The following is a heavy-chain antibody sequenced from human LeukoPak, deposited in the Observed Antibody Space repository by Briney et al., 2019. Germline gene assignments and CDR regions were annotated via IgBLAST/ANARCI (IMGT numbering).Heavy chain of an antibody. V-gene: IGHV4-31*03. Sequence: SETLSLTCTVSGGSISSGGYYWSWIRQHPGKGLEWIGYIYYSGSTYYNPSLKSRVTISVDTSKNQFSLKLSSVTAADTAVYYCARDVRVLKAGDYAYYYGMDVWGQGTTVTVSS. D-gene: IGHD4-17*01. J-gene: IGHJ6*02. CDR3: ARDVRVLKAGDYAYYYGMDV. CDR2: IYYSGST. CDR1: GGSISSGGYY.